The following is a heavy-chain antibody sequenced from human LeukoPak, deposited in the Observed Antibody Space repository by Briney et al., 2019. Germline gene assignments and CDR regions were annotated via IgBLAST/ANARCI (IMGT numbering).Heavy chain of an antibody. J-gene: IGHJ3*02. V-gene: IGHV3-30-3*01. D-gene: IGHD1-26*01. CDR2: ISYDGSNK. Sequence: GRSLRLSCAASGFTFSSYAMHWVRQAPGKGLEWVAVISYDGSNKYYADSVKGRFTISRDNSKNTLYLQMNSLRAEDTAVYYCARSMGIVGAAGAFDIWGQGAMVTVSS. CDR1: GFTFSSYA. CDR3: ARSMGIVGAAGAFDI.